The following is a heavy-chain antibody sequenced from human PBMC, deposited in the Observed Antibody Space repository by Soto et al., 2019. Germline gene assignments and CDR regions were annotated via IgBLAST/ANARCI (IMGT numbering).Heavy chain of an antibody. D-gene: IGHD6-19*01. CDR2: ISYDGNYE. Sequence: QVQLVESGGGVVQPGRSLRLSCAASGFTFNTYTMHWVRQAPGKGLEWVAVISYDGNYEYYADSVKGRFTISRDNSKNTLYLQMNSLRADDTAVYYCARASVAGTWGYYFDYWGQGARVTVSS. J-gene: IGHJ4*02. V-gene: IGHV3-30-3*01. CDR3: ARASVAGTWGYYFDY. CDR1: GFTFNTYT.